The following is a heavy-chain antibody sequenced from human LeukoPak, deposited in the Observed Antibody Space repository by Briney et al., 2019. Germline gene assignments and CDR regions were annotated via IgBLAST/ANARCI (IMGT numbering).Heavy chain of an antibody. J-gene: IGHJ4*02. CDR3: ARRGSSWYFDY. CDR1: GGSISSYY. V-gene: IGHV4-4*07. CDR2: IYTSGST. Sequence: SSETLSLTCSVSGGSISSYYWSWIRHPAGKGLEWIGRIYTSGSTNYNPSLKSRVTMSIDMSKNQFSLKLSSVTAADTAVYYCARRGSSWYFDYWGQGTLVTVSS. D-gene: IGHD6-13*01.